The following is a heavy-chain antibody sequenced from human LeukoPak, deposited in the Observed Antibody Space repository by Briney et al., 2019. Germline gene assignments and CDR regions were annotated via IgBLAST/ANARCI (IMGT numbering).Heavy chain of an antibody. CDR1: GFTFSSHS. CDR3: ARDQRPYCGGECYCAIGI. Sequence: GGSLRLSCEASGFTFSSHSMTWVRQAPGKRLEWISYIGHSGSPAHYADSVRGRFTISRDNAKNSLYLQMNSLTVEDTAVYYCARDQRPYCGGECYCAIGIWGRGTLVTVSS. J-gene: IGHJ3*02. CDR2: IGHSGSPA. D-gene: IGHD2-21*01. V-gene: IGHV3-48*01.